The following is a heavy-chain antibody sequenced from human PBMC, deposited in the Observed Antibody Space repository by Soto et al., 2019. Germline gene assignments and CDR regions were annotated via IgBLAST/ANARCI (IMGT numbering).Heavy chain of an antibody. CDR1: GFTFSSYA. CDR2: ISYSGVST. Sequence: GGSLRLSXAASGFTFSSYAMTWVRQAPGKGLEWVSAISYSGVSTYYADSVQGRFTISRDSSENTLSLQMNSLRVDDMALYYCARTRGYSDYDLDYWGQGTLVTGSP. J-gene: IGHJ4*02. V-gene: IGHV3-23*01. CDR3: ARTRGYSDYDLDY. D-gene: IGHD5-12*01.